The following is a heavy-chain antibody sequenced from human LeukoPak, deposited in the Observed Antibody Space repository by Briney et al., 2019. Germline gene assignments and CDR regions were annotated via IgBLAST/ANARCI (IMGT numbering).Heavy chain of an antibody. Sequence: GESLKISCKGSGYRVNAYWIAWVRQMPGKGLEWMGIIYPDDSDTRYSPSFQGQVTISADKSVRTAYLQWSSLKASDTAMYYCARPNITSYYDSRGYDAFDVWGQGTMATVSS. CDR1: GYRVNAYW. J-gene: IGHJ3*01. V-gene: IGHV5-51*01. CDR2: IYPDDSDT. D-gene: IGHD3-22*01. CDR3: ARPNITSYYDSRGYDAFDV.